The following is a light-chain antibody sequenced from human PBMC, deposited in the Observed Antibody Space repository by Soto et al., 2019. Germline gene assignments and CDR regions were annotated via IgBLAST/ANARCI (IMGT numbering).Light chain of an antibody. CDR1: QNIRTY. CDR3: QQAYSKNT. V-gene: IGKV1-39*01. J-gene: IGKJ4*01. CDR2: AAS. Sequence: DIQMTQSPSSLSASVGDRVTIACRASQNIRTYLNCYQQNPGKAPKLLIYAASNLQSGVPSRFSGSRSETDVTLNISSLQPEDFATYYCQQAYSKNTFGGGTQVEIK.